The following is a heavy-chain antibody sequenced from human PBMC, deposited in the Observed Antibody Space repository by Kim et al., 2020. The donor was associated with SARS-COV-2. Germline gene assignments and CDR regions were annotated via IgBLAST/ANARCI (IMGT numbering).Heavy chain of an antibody. J-gene: IGHJ4*02. V-gene: IGHV1-69*13. CDR3: ARGVCSSTSCYLEGY. D-gene: IGHD2-2*01. Sequence: SVKVSCKASGGTFSSYAISWVRQAPGQGLEWMGGIIPIFGTANYAQKFQGRVTITADESTSTAYMERSSLRSEDTAVYYCARGVCSSTSCYLEGYWGQGTLVTVSS. CDR2: IIPIFGTA. CDR1: GGTFSSYA.